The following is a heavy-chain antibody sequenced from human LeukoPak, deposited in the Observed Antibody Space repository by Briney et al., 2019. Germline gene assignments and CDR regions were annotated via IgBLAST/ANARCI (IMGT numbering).Heavy chain of an antibody. V-gene: IGHV3-33*08. CDR2: IWYDGSNK. CDR3: ARATGHYLPFDN. CDR1: GFTFSSYG. Sequence: PGGSLRLSCAASGFTFSSYGMHWVRQAPGKGLEWVAVIWYDGSNKYYADSVKGRFTISRDNSKNTLYLQMNSLRAEDTAVYYCARATGHYLPFDNWGQGTLVTVSS. J-gene: IGHJ4*02. D-gene: IGHD2/OR15-2a*01.